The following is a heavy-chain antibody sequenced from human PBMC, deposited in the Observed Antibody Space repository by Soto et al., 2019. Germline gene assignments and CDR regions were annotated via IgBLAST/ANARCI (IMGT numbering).Heavy chain of an antibody. V-gene: IGHV4-59*01. Sequence: SETLSLTCTVSGDFLSSYYWSWIRQSPVKGLEWIGYIYYSGITNYNASLKSRVTMSIDTSKNQFSLKLNSVTAADTAVYFCARGGCSGGSCQAEDYWGTGTLVTVS. CDR3: ARGGCSGGSCQAEDY. CDR2: IYYSGIT. D-gene: IGHD2-15*01. J-gene: IGHJ4*02. CDR1: GDFLSSYY.